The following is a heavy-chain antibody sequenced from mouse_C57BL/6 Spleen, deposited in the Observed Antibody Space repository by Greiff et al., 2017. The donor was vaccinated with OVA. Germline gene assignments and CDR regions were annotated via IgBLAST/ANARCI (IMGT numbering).Heavy chain of an antibody. Sequence: QVQLQQSGPELVKPGASVKISCKASGYAFSSSWMNWVKQRPGKGLEWIGRIYPGDGDTNSNGKFKGKATLTADKSSSTAYMQLSSLTSEDSAVYFCARERVTTVDYWGQGTTLTVSS. CDR3: ARERVTTVDY. CDR2: IYPGDGDT. J-gene: IGHJ2*01. CDR1: GYAFSSSW. V-gene: IGHV1-82*01. D-gene: IGHD1-1*01.